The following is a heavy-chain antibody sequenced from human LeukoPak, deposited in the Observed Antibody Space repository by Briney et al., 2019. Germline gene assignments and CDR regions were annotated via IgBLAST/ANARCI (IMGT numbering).Heavy chain of an antibody. CDR1: GFTFSSYE. CDR2: ISSSSSTI. J-gene: IGHJ6*03. Sequence: PWGSLSLSCAASGFTFSSYEMSWVRQAPGKGLEWVSYISSSSSTIYYADSVKGRFTISRDNAKNSLYLQMNSLRAEDTAVYYCARDRVAAGNFYYYYYMDVWGKGTTVTVSS. D-gene: IGHD6-13*01. V-gene: IGHV3-48*01. CDR3: ARDRVAAGNFYYYYYMDV.